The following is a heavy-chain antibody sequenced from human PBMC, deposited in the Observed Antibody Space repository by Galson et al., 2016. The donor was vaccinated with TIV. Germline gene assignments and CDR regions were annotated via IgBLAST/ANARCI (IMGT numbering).Heavy chain of an antibody. D-gene: IGHD3-16*01. CDR1: GASISSGY. Sequence: LSLTCTVSGASISSGYWSWIREPPGKGLEWIGYVYEGARSNYNPSLKSRATILVDTSKTQFSLKLSSVNAADTAVYYCARDQGGASGYWGQGTLVTVSS. J-gene: IGHJ4*02. V-gene: IGHV4-59*01. CDR2: VYEGARS. CDR3: ARDQGGASGY.